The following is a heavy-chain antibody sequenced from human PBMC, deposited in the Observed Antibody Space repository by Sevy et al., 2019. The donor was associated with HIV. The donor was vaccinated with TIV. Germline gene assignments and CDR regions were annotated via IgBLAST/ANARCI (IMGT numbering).Heavy chain of an antibody. Sequence: GESLKISCAASGFTFSSYAMHWVRQAPGKGLEWVAVISYDGSNKYYADSVKGRFTISRDNSKNTLYLQMNSLGAEDTAVYYCARDPSSGYCTNGVCPSGGMDVWGQGTTVTVSS. D-gene: IGHD2-8*01. CDR2: ISYDGSNK. CDR1: GFTFSSYA. CDR3: ARDPSSGYCTNGVCPSGGMDV. V-gene: IGHV3-30-3*01. J-gene: IGHJ6*02.